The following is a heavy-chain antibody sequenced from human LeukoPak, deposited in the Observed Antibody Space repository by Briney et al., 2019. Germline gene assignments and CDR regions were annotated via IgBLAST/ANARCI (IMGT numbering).Heavy chain of an antibody. J-gene: IGHJ4*02. Sequence: GGSLILSCAASGLSFSSFAMSWVRQGPARGLEWVSSIRGNGETFYADSVKGRFTISRDNSKNTLYLQMNSLRAEDTAVYYCARFSPRGYSYGPLDYWGQGTLVTVSS. CDR2: IRGNGET. V-gene: IGHV3-23*01. D-gene: IGHD5-18*01. CDR1: GLSFSSFA. CDR3: ARFSPRGYSYGPLDY.